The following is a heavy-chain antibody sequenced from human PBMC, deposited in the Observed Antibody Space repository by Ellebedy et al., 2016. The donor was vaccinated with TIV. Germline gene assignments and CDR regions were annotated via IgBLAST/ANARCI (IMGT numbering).Heavy chain of an antibody. D-gene: IGHD4-17*01. Sequence: PGGSLRLSCVASGFSFRNYWMGWVRQAPGKGLEWVANIYQAGSANFVVDSVKGRFTISRDNAKNSLYLQMHSLRVEDTALYYCARRGSYGDYAVQVNNWFDSWGQGTLVTV. CDR2: IYQAGSAN. J-gene: IGHJ5*01. CDR3: ARRGSYGDYAVQVNNWFDS. V-gene: IGHV3-7*01. CDR1: GFSFRNYW.